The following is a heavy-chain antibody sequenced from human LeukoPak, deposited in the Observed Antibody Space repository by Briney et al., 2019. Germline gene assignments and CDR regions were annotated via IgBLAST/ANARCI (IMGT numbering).Heavy chain of an antibody. CDR3: ARDLVTVTKGFDI. CDR2: ISYIGST. J-gene: IGHJ3*02. CDR1: GGSISSYY. V-gene: IGHV4-59*01. Sequence: SETPSLTCTVSGGSISSYYWSWIRQPPGKGLEWIGYISYIGSTNYNPSLKSRVTISIDTSRNQFSLRLSSVTAADTAVYYCARDLVTVTKGFDIWGQGKMVSVSS. D-gene: IGHD4-17*01.